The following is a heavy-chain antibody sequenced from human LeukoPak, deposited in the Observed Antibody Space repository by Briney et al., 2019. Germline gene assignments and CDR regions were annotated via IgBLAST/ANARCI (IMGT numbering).Heavy chain of an antibody. CDR3: AKDRSCTNDICHGDFDY. CDR2: ISGSGGST. Sequence: PGGSLRLSCAASGFTFSSYAVSWVRQAPGKGLEWVSSISGSGGSTYSADSVKGRFTISRDNSKNTLYLQMNNLRAEDTALYYCAKDRSCTNDICHGDFDYWGQGTLVTVSS. CDR1: GFTFSSYA. D-gene: IGHD2-8*01. V-gene: IGHV3-23*01. J-gene: IGHJ4*02.